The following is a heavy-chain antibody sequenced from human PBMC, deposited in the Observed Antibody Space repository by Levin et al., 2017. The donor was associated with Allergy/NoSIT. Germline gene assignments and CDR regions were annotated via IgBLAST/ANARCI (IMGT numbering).Heavy chain of an antibody. CDR1: GFSFSSYE. CDR2: ISSSGSTI. D-gene: IGHD4-17*01. V-gene: IGHV3-48*03. Sequence: GESLKISCAASGFSFSSYEMNWVRQAPGKGLEWVSYISSSGSTIYYADSVKGRFTISRDNAKNSLYLQMNSLRAEDTAVYYCARESYGDYLDYWGQGTLVTVSS. J-gene: IGHJ4*02. CDR3: ARESYGDYLDY.